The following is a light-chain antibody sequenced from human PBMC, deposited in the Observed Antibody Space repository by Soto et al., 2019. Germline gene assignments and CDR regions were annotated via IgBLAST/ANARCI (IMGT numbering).Light chain of an antibody. Sequence: DIVMTQSPLSLPVTPGEPASISCRSSQSLLHSNGYNYLDWYLQKPGQSPQLLIYLGSNRASGVPERFSGSGSGTDFTLEISRVEAEDFGVYYCMQALQTPLTFGGGTKVDIK. CDR1: QSLLHSNGYNY. V-gene: IGKV2-28*01. CDR3: MQALQTPLT. CDR2: LGS. J-gene: IGKJ4*01.